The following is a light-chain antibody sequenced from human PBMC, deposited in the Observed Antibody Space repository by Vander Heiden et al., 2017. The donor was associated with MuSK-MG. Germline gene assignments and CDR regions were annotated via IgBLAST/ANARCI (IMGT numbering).Light chain of an antibody. CDR3: QSDDSSLSLYV. V-gene: IGLV1-40*01. CDR2: NNN. Sequence: QSVLTQPPSVSGAPGQRVTISCTGSSSNIGAGYDVHWYQQLPGTAPKLLIYNNNNRPSGVPDRFSGSKSGTSASLAITGLQAEEEADYYCQSDDSSLSLYVFGTGTKVTVL. CDR1: SSNIGAGYD. J-gene: IGLJ1*01.